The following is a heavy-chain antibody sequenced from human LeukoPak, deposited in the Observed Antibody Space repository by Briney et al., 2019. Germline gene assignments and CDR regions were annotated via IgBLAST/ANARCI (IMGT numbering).Heavy chain of an antibody. Sequence: GGSLRLSCAASGFTFSSYAMSWVRQAPGKGLEWVSAISGSGGSTYYADSVKGRFTISRDNSKNTLYLQMNSLRAEDTAVYYYAKYYGSGSYGYYYGMDVWGQGTTVTVSS. CDR2: ISGSGGST. CDR1: GFTFSSYA. CDR3: AKYYGSGSYGYYYGMDV. J-gene: IGHJ6*02. D-gene: IGHD3-10*01. V-gene: IGHV3-23*01.